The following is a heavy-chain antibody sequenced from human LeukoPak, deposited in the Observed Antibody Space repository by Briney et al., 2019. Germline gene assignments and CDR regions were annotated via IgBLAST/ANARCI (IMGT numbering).Heavy chain of an antibody. D-gene: IGHD2-21*01. Sequence: PSETLSLTCTVSGGSISSSGYYWSWIRQPPGKGLEWIGTIYYSGSAYYNPSLKTQVTISVDTSKNQFSPKLSSVTAADTAVYYCARGDPPIGDAFDIWGQGTMVTVSS. CDR3: ARGDPPIGDAFDI. CDR1: GGSISSSGYY. V-gene: IGHV4-39*01. J-gene: IGHJ3*02. CDR2: IYYSGSA.